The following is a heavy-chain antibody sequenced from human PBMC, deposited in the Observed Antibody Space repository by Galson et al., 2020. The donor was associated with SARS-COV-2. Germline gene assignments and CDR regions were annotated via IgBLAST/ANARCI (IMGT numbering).Heavy chain of an antibody. J-gene: IGHJ6*03. CDR2: IYYRGST. Sequence: SETLSLTCTVSGGSISSSSYYWGWIRQPPGKGLDWIGSIYYRGSTYHNPSLKSRVTISVDTSKNQFSLKLSSGTAADPAVYYCARGSYYDFWSGYSELYYYYMDVWGKGTTVTVSS. V-gene: IGHV4-39*07. D-gene: IGHD3-3*01. CDR1: GGSISSSSYY. CDR3: ARGSYYDFWSGYSELYYYYMDV.